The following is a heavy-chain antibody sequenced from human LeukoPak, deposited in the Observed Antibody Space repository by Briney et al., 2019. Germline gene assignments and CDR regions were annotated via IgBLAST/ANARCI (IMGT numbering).Heavy chain of an antibody. Sequence: GGSPRLSRAHSGFSFRSYTMTWLRQAPGQGLESVSSISSSSIYIYYADSVKGRFTISRDNAKNSLYLQMNTLRAEDTAVYYCARVPYSSSTQSAFDIWGQGTMVTVSS. D-gene: IGHD6-6*01. J-gene: IGHJ3*02. CDR1: GFSFRSYT. CDR2: ISSSSIYI. V-gene: IGHV3-21*01. CDR3: ARVPYSSSTQSAFDI.